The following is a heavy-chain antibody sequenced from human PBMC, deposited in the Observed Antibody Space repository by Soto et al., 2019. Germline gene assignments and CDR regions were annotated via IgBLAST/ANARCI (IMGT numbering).Heavy chain of an antibody. Sequence: SQTLSLTCAISGYSVSNNSAAWNWIRQSPSRVLEWLGRTYYRSKWFNNYALSVKGRITINPDTSKNQFSLQLNSVTPEDTAVYYCAREGRLAASIFHNWFDPWGQGTLVTVSS. D-gene: IGHD3-3*02. V-gene: IGHV6-1*01. J-gene: IGHJ5*02. CDR1: GYSVSNNSAA. CDR2: TYYRSKWFN. CDR3: AREGRLAASIFHNWFDP.